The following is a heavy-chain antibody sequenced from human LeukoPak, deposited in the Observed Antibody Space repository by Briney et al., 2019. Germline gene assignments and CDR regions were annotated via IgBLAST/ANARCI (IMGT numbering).Heavy chain of an antibody. CDR2: ISGSGGST. V-gene: IGHV3-23*01. CDR1: GFTFSSYA. D-gene: IGHD3-22*01. Sequence: PGGSLRLSCAASGFTFSSYAMSWVRQAPGKGLEWVAAISGSGGSTYYADSVKGRFTISRDNSKNTLYLQMNSLRAEDTAVYYCAKEIHATMIVVVTSLGAFDIWGQGTMVTVSS. CDR3: AKEIHATMIVVVTSLGAFDI. J-gene: IGHJ3*02.